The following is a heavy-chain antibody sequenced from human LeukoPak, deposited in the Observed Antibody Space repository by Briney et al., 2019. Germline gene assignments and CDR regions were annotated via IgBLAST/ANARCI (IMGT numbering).Heavy chain of an antibody. Sequence: GRSLRLSCAASGFTFSSYGMHWVRQAPGKGLEWVAVISYDGSNKYYADSVKGRFTISRDNSKNTLYLQMNSLRAEDTAVYYCAKVRSTMVRGVPWFDPWGQGTLVTVSS. CDR2: ISYDGSNK. CDR1: GFTFSSYG. V-gene: IGHV3-30*18. J-gene: IGHJ5*02. CDR3: AKVRSTMVRGVPWFDP. D-gene: IGHD3-10*01.